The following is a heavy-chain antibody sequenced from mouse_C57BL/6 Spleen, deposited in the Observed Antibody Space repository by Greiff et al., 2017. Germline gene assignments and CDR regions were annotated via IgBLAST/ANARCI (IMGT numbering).Heavy chain of an antibody. V-gene: IGHV1-64*01. CDR1: GYTFTSYW. CDR2: IHPNSGST. D-gene: IGHD4-1*01. CDR3: ARWELERFFDY. Sequence: VQLQQPGAELVKPGASVKLSCKASGYTFTSYWMHWVKQRPGQGLEWIGMIHPNSGSTNYNEKFKSKATLTVDKSSSTAYMQLSSLTSEDSAVYYCARWELERFFDYWGQGTTLTVSS. J-gene: IGHJ2*01.